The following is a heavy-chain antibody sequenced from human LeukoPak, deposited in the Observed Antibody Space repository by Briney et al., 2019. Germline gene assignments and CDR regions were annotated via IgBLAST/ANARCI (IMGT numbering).Heavy chain of an antibody. J-gene: IGHJ6*02. CDR1: GYTFTSYY. CDR3: GRDPPRRYSSSSLMNYYYGMDV. CDR2: INPSGGST. V-gene: IGHV1-46*01. D-gene: IGHD6-6*01. Sequence: PGASVKVSCTASGYTFTSYYMHWVRQAPGQGLEWMGIINPSGGSTSYAQKFQGRVTMTRDTSTSTVYMELSSLRSEDTAVYYCGRDPPRRYSSSSLMNYYYGMDVWGQGTTVTVSS.